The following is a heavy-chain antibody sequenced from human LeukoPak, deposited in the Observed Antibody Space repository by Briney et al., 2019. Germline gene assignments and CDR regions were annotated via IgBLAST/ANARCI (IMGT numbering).Heavy chain of an antibody. CDR2: INHSGST. CDR1: GGSFSGYY. Sequence: SETLSLTCAVYGGSFSGYYWSWIRQPPGKGLEWIGEINHSGSTYYNPSLKSRVTISVDRSKNQFSLKLSSVTAADTAVYYCARASADCSGGSCYLDYWGQGTLVTVSS. V-gene: IGHV4-34*01. J-gene: IGHJ4*02. CDR3: ARASADCSGGSCYLDY. D-gene: IGHD2-15*01.